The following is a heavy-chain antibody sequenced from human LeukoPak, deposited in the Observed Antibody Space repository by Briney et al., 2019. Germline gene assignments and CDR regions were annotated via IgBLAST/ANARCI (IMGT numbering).Heavy chain of an antibody. CDR3: ARGGGGYVRYFQH. Sequence: ASVKVSCKASGYTFTSIHISWARQAPGQGLEWMGWISGYKGETNYAQEYQGRVTMTTDTSTSTAYMELRSLRSDDTAVYYCARGGGGYVRYFQHWGQGTLVTVSS. CDR1: GYTFTSIH. J-gene: IGHJ1*01. CDR2: ISGYKGET. D-gene: IGHD5-12*01. V-gene: IGHV1-18*01.